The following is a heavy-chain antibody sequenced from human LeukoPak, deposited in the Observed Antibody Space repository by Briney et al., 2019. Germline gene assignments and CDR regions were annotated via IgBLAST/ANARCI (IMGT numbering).Heavy chain of an antibody. CDR3: ARGPRTYYYDSSGPSWGNWFDP. CDR1: GYTFTSYG. J-gene: IGHJ5*02. CDR2: ISAYNGNT. D-gene: IGHD3-22*01. V-gene: IGHV1-18*01. Sequence: ASVKVSCKASGYTFTSYGISWVRQAPGQGLEWMGWISAYNGNTNYAQKLQGRVTMTTDTSTSTAYMELRSLRSDDTAVYYCARGPRTYYYDSSGPSWGNWFDPWGQGTLVTVSS.